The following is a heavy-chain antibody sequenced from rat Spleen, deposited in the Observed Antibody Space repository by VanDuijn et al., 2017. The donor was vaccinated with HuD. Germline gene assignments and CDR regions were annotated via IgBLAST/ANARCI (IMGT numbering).Heavy chain of an antibody. CDR3: TTGPIDSSYIHYYVMDA. J-gene: IGHJ4*01. Sequence: EVQLVESGGGLVQPGRSMKLSCAASGFTFSNYDMAWVRQAPTKGLEWVASISYDGSSTYYRDSVKGRFTISRDNAKSTLYLQMDSLRSEDTATYYCTTGPIDSSYIHYYVMDAWGQGASVTVSS. CDR1: GFTFSNYD. CDR2: ISYDGSST. V-gene: IGHV5-20*01. D-gene: IGHD1-2*01.